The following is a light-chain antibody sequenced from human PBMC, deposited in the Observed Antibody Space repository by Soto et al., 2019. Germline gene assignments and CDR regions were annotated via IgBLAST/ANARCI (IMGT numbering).Light chain of an antibody. CDR3: QSYDSSLSGYV. CDR2: GNS. CDR1: SSNIGAGYD. Sequence: QSFLTQPPSLSGAPGQRVTISCTGSSSNIGAGYDVHWYQQLPGTAPNLLIYGNSNRPSGVPDRFSGSKSGTSASLAITGLQAEDEADYYCQSYDSSLSGYVFGTGTKVTVL. V-gene: IGLV1-40*01. J-gene: IGLJ1*01.